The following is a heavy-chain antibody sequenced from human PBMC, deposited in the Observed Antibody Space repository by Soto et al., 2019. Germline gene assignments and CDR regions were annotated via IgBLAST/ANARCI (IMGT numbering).Heavy chain of an antibody. D-gene: IGHD3-9*01. CDR1: GFTFSSYW. Sequence: GGSLRLSCAASGFTFSSYWMSWVRQAPGKGLEWVANIKQDGSEKYYVDSVKGRFTISRDNAKNSLYLQMNSLRAEDTAVYYCAREVRYFDWYPGYWGQGTLVTVSS. V-gene: IGHV3-7*05. J-gene: IGHJ4*02. CDR3: AREVRYFDWYPGY. CDR2: IKQDGSEK.